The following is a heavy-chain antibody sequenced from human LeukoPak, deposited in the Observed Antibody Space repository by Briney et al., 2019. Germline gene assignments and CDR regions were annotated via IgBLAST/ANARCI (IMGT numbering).Heavy chain of an antibody. J-gene: IGHJ4*02. CDR3: AKGSRQQWLSHFDY. Sequence: GGSLRLSCVASGFTFSSCAMNWVRQAPGKGLEWVSRISGSGGRTYYADSVKGRFTISRDNSKNTLYLQVNSLRGEDTAVYYCAKGSRQQWLSHFDYWGQGTLVTVSS. V-gene: IGHV3-23*01. CDR1: GFTFSSCA. D-gene: IGHD6-19*01. CDR2: ISGSGGRT.